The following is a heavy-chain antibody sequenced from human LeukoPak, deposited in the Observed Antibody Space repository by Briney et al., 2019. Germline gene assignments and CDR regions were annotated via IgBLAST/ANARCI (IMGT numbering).Heavy chain of an antibody. V-gene: IGHV3-23*01. J-gene: IGHJ4*02. CDR3: AKGESNWDYYFDY. CDR1: GFTYSSYA. Sequence: GGPLRLSCAASGFTYSSYAMSWVRQAPGKGLEWVSAISSSGGSTYYADSVEGRFTISRDNSKNTLFLQMNSLRAEDTAVYYCAKGESNWDYYFDYWGQGTLVTVSS. D-gene: IGHD7-27*01. CDR2: ISSSGGST.